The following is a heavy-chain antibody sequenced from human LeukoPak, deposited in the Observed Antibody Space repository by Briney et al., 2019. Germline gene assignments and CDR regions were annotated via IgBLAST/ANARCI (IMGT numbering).Heavy chain of an antibody. J-gene: IGHJ3*02. V-gene: IGHV3-30*04. CDR2: ISYDGSNK. CDR1: GFTFSSYA. Sequence: TGRSLRLSCAASGFTFSSYAMHWVRQAPGKGLEWVAVISYDGSNKYYADSVKGRFTISRDNSKNTLYPQMNSLRAEDTAVYYCARGAEYSYGQGWAFDIWGQGTMVTVSS. D-gene: IGHD5-18*01. CDR3: ARGAEYSYGQGWAFDI.